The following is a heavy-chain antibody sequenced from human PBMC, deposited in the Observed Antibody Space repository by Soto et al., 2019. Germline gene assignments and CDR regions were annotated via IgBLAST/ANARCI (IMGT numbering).Heavy chain of an antibody. CDR3: AREVAAEFYNAWDV. CDR2: ISAYNGNT. D-gene: IGHD6-13*01. CDR1: GYTFTSYG. J-gene: IGHJ6*02. V-gene: IGHV1-18*01. Sequence: ASVKVSCKASGYTFTSYGISWVRQAPGQGLEWMGWISAYNGNTNYAQKLQGRVAMTTDTSTSTAYMELRSLRSDDTAVYFCAREVAAEFYNAWDVWGQGTTVTASS.